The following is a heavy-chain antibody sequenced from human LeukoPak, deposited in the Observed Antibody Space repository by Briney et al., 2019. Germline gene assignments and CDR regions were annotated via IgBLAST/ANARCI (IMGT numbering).Heavy chain of an antibody. Sequence: PGGSLRLSCAASGFTFSSYAMSWVRQAPGKGLEWVSAISGSGGSTYYADSVKGRFTISRDNSKNTLYLQMNSLRAEDTAVYYCAKDQPVNSSGYFDAFDIWGQGTMVTVSS. D-gene: IGHD3-22*01. J-gene: IGHJ3*02. CDR3: AKDQPVNSSGYFDAFDI. CDR2: ISGSGGST. V-gene: IGHV3-23*01. CDR1: GFTFSSYA.